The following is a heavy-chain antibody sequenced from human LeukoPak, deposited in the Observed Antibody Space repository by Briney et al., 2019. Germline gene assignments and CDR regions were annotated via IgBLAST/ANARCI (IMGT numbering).Heavy chain of an antibody. J-gene: IGHJ4*02. CDR1: GFTFSSYG. D-gene: IGHD1-7*01. CDR2: IRYDGRNK. Sequence: GESLRLSCAASGFTFSSYGMHWVRQAPGKGLEWVAFIRYDGRNKYYADSVKGRFTISRDNSKNTLYLQMNSLRAEDTAVYYCARAHNWKYGTFDYWGQGTLVTVSS. V-gene: IGHV3-30*02. CDR3: ARAHNWKYGTFDY.